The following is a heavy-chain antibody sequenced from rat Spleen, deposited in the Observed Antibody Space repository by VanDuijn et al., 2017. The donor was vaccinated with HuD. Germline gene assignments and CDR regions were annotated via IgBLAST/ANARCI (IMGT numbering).Heavy chain of an antibody. J-gene: IGHJ2*01. CDR3: ASTYYGYRYYFDY. Sequence: EVQVLESGGGLVQPGNSLKLSCATSGFTFSTAWLYWYRQFPEKRLEWVARIKAKSNTYATDYTESVKGRFTISRDDSKSSIYLQMNNLKEEDIAIYYCASTYYGYRYYFDYWGQGVMVTVSS. CDR2: IKAKSNTYAT. CDR1: GFTFSTAW. D-gene: IGHD1-9*01. V-gene: IGHV6-6*01.